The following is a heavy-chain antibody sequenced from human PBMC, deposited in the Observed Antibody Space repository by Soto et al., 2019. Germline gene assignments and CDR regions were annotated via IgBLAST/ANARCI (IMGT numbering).Heavy chain of an antibody. CDR3: VRGGILEANRPYYYYDLEV. D-gene: IGHD1-1*01. CDR2: VSPYNGNT. CDR1: GYTFSTYG. V-gene: IGHV1-18*01. Sequence: ASVKVSCKVFGYTFSTYGLSWVRQAPGQGLEWMGWVSPYNGNTYYAPGLQGRVTMTTDTSTNTAYMSLRSLRSDDTAIYYCVRGGILEANRPYYYYDLEVWGQGTTVTVSS. J-gene: IGHJ6*02.